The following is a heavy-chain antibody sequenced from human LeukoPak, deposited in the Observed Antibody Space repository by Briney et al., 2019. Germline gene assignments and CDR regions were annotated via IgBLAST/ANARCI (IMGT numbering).Heavy chain of an antibody. CDR2: IWYDGSNK. V-gene: IGHV3-33*08. J-gene: IGHJ6*02. CDR1: GLPFSTYG. CDR3: ARDAGEAMEGDYGMDV. D-gene: IGHD5-18*01. Sequence: PGGSLRLSCAASGLPFSTYGMHWVRQAPGKGLEWVAVIWYDGSNKYYADSVKGRFTISRDNSKNTLYLQMNSLRAEDTAVYYCARDAGEAMEGDYGMDVWGQGTTVTVSS.